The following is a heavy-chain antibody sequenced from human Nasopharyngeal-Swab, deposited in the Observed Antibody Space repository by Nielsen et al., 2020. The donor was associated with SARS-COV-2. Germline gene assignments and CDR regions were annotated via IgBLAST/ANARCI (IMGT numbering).Heavy chain of an antibody. CDR3: ARISSYCSSTSCYVYYYYYGMDV. V-gene: IGHV2-26*01. J-gene: IGHJ6*02. D-gene: IGHD2-2*01. CDR1: GFSLSNARMG. Sequence: SGPTLVKPTETLTLTCTVSGFSLSNARMGVSWIRQPPGKALEWLAHIFSNDEKSYSTSLKSRLTISKDTSKSQVVLTMTNMDPMDTATYYCARISSYCSSTSCYVYYYYYGMDVWGQGTTVTVSS. CDR2: IFSNDEK.